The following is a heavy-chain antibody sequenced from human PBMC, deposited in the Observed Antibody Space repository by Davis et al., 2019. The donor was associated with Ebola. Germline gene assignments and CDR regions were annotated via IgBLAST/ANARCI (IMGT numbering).Heavy chain of an antibody. Sequence: AASVKVSCKASGYTFTSYAMHWVRQAPGQRLEWMGWINAGNGNTKYSQKFQGRVTITRDTSASTAYMELSSLRSEDTAVYYCARGGSGSYVLQHWGQGTLVTVSS. CDR1: GYTFTSYA. V-gene: IGHV1-3*01. CDR3: ARGGSGSYVLQH. J-gene: IGHJ1*01. D-gene: IGHD1-26*01. CDR2: INAGNGNT.